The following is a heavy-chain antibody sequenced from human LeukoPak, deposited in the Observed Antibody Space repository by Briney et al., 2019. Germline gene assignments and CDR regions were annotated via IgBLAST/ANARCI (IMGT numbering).Heavy chain of an antibody. CDR1: GFSFTTYW. V-gene: IGHV3-7*01. J-gene: IGHJ4*02. CDR3: AKLAKYFYGWETYYFFEH. CDR2: MNQDGTEK. Sequence: GGSLRLSCAASGFSFTTYWMSWVRQAPGKGLEWVANMNQDGTEKYYVDSVKGRFTISRDNAKNSLYLQMNSLRVEDTAVYYCAKLAKYFYGWETYYFFEHWGQGTPVTASS. D-gene: IGHD3-10*01.